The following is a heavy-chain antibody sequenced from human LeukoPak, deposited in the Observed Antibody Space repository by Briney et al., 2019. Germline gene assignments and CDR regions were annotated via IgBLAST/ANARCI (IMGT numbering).Heavy chain of an antibody. CDR3: ARSSPASFRPYSIGWDINAFDI. D-gene: IGHD6-19*01. V-gene: IGHV1-3*01. CDR2: INPGNGDT. CDR1: GYMFTNYA. J-gene: IGHJ3*02. Sequence: GASVKVSCKASGYMFTNYAVQWVRQAPGQRLEWLGWINPGNGDTKYSQKFQGRVTITRDTSASTAYMELSGLRSEDTAVYYCARSSPASFRPYSIGWDINAFDIWGQGTMVTVSS.